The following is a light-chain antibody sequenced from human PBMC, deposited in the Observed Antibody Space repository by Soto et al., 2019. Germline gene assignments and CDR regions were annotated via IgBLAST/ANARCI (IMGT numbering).Light chain of an antibody. CDR2: AAS. V-gene: IGKV1-39*01. CDR3: QQSYSTLRT. CDR1: QSISSS. Sequence: DLQMTQSPSSLSASVGDRVTITCRASQSISSSLNWYQQKPGKAPKVLIYAASSLQSGVPSRFSGSGSGTDFTLTISSLQPEDFATYYCQQSYSTLRTFGQGTKVEIK. J-gene: IGKJ1*01.